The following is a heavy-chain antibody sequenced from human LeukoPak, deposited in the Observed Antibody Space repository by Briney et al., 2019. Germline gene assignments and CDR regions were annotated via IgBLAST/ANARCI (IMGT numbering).Heavy chain of an antibody. CDR2: IKLDVSET. CDR3: ARKGNAFDI. D-gene: IGHD3-10*01. V-gene: IGHV3-7*01. Sequence: GGSLRLSCAAYGFTFSSHWMTWVRQAPGKGLGWGANIKLDVSETFYVDSVRGRFTISRDNTRNSLYLQMNSLRAEDTAVYYCARKGNAFDIWGQGTMVTVSS. J-gene: IGHJ3*02. CDR1: GFTFSSHW.